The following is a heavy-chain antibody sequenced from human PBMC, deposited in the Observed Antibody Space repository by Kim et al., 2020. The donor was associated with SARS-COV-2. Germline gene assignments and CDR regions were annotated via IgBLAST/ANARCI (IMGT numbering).Heavy chain of an antibody. V-gene: IGHV4-34*01. Sequence: NSTPSLKSRVTISVDTSKNQFSLKLSSVTAADTAVYYCARIYGSGRHIGYWGQGTLVTVSS. CDR3: ARIYGSGRHIGY. D-gene: IGHD3-10*01. J-gene: IGHJ4*02.